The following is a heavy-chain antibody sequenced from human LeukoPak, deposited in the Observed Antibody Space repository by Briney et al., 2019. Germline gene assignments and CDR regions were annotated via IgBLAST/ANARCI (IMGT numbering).Heavy chain of an antibody. V-gene: IGHV1-8*01. CDR1: GYTFTSYD. CDR3: ARGFYSSSWYNYYYGMDV. Sequence: ASVKVSCKASGYTFTSYDINWVRQATGQGLEWMGWMNPNSGNTDYAQKFQGRVTMTRNTSISTAYMELSSLRSEDTAVYYCARGFYSSSWYNYYYGMDVWGQGTTVTVSS. CDR2: MNPNSGNT. D-gene: IGHD6-13*01. J-gene: IGHJ6*02.